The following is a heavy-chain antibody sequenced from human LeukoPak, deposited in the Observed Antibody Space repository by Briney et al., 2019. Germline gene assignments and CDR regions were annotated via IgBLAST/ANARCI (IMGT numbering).Heavy chain of an antibody. Sequence: GGSLRLSXAASGFTFSSYSMNWVRQAPGKGVEWVSCISSSSSYIYYTDSVKGRFTISRDNAKNSLYLQMNSLRAEDTAVYYCARDPARYCSSTSCQRGYWGQGTLVTVSS. J-gene: IGHJ4*02. CDR1: GFTFSSYS. D-gene: IGHD2-2*01. CDR3: ARDPARYCSSTSCQRGY. CDR2: ISSSSSYI. V-gene: IGHV3-21*01.